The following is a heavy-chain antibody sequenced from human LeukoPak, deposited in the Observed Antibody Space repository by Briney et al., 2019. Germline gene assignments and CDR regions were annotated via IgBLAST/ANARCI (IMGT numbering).Heavy chain of an antibody. V-gene: IGHV4-31*03. CDR3: ARIDFRGTYGDWEDAFDI. CDR1: GGSISSGGYY. J-gene: IGHJ3*02. CDR2: IYYSGST. D-gene: IGHD4-17*01. Sequence: SETLSLTCTVSGGSISSGGYYWGWIRQHPGKGLEWIGYIYYSGSTYYNPSLESRVTISVDTSKNQFSLKLSSVTAADTAVYYCARIDFRGTYGDWEDAFDIWGQGTMVTVSS.